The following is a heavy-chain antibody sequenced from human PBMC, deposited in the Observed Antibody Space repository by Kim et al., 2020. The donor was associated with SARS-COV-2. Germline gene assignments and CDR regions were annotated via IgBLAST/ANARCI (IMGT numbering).Heavy chain of an antibody. V-gene: IGHV4-59*01. CDR1: VDSINSDY. CDR2: IRYSGKT. Sequence: SETLSLTCTVSVDSINSDYWTWIRQPPGKGLEWIAYIRYSGKTAYNPSLRSRVAISIDPSKSQFSLHLTSVTAADTAVYFCARLPDITGWPFDSWGQGVLHTVSS. J-gene: IGHJ4*02. CDR3: ARLPDITGWPFDS. D-gene: IGHD6-19*01.